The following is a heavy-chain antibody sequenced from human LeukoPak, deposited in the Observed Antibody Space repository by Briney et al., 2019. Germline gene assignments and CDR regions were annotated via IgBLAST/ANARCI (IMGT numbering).Heavy chain of an antibody. J-gene: IGHJ4*02. CDR1: GYSISSGYY. CDR3: ARGTGY. Sequence: SETLSLTCTVSGYSISSGYYWGWIRQPPGKGLEWIGSIYHSGSTYYNPSLKSRVTISVDTSKNQFSLKLSSVTAADTAVYYCARGTGYWGQGTPVTVSS. D-gene: IGHD3-10*01. CDR2: IYHSGST. V-gene: IGHV4-38-2*02.